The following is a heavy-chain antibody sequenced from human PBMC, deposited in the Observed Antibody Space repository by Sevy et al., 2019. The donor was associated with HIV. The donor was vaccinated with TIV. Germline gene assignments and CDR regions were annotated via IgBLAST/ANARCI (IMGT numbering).Heavy chain of an antibody. CDR2: IRYDGGNK. CDR1: GFTFSSYG. J-gene: IGHJ6*02. V-gene: IGHV3-30*02. CDR3: AKPRAQGYYYGMDV. Sequence: GGSLRLSCAASGFTFSSYGMNWVRQAPGKGLEWVAFIRYDGGNKYYADSVKGRFTISRDNSKNTLYLQMKSLRGEDTVVYYCAKPRAQGYYYGMDVWGQGTTVTVSS.